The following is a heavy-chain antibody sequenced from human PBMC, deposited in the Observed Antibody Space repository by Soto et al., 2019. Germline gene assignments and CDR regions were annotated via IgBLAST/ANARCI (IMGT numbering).Heavy chain of an antibody. CDR1: RGSGSSNSSS. V-gene: IGHV6-1*01. CDR2: AYYRSKWYN. Sequence: SQNLSLTCSISRGSGSSNSSSWKWVRQSPSRGLEWLGRAYYRSKWYNDYAVSVKSRITINPDTSKNQFSLQLNSVTPEDTAVYYCARDHRGVKDYWGQGTLVTVSS. D-gene: IGHD3-10*01. CDR3: ARDHRGVKDY. J-gene: IGHJ4*02.